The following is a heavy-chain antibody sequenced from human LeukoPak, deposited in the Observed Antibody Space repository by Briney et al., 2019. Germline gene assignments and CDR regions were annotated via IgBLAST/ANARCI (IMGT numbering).Heavy chain of an antibody. J-gene: IGHJ1*01. D-gene: IGHD3-22*01. V-gene: IGHV3-21*04. Sequence: PGGSLRLSCAASGFTFSRYSMNWVRQAPGKGLEWVSSFSSSSSYIYYADSVKGRFTISRDNSKNTLYLQMNSLRAEDTAVYYCAKVSGYYFVENFQHWGQGTLVTVSS. CDR2: FSSSSSYI. CDR1: GFTFSRYS. CDR3: AKVSGYYFVENFQH.